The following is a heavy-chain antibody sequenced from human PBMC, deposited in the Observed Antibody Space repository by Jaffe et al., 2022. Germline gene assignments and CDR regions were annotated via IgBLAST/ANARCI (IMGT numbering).Heavy chain of an antibody. Sequence: QVQLQQWGAGLLKPSETLSLTCAVYGGSFSGYYWSWIRQPPGKGLEWIGEINHSGSTNYNPSLKSRVTISVDTSKNQFSLKLSSVTAADTAVYYCARGLFQGQYGAPENQSWRKGYYFDYWGQGTLVTVSS. J-gene: IGHJ4*02. V-gene: IGHV4-34*01. CDR2: INHSGST. CDR1: GGSFSGYY. CDR3: ARGLFQGQYGAPENQSWRKGYYFDY. D-gene: IGHD4-17*01.